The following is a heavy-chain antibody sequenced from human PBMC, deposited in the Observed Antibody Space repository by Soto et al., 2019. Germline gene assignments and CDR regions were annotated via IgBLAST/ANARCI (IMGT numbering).Heavy chain of an antibody. CDR2: IYYSGST. CDR3: ARAGGKPYYYDSSGYSNWFDP. Sequence: QVQLQESGPGLVKPSQTLSLTCTVSGGSISSGGYYWSWIRQHPGKGLEWIGYIYYSGSTYYNPSLNSRVTISVDTSKNQFSLKLSSVTAADTAVYYCARAGGKPYYYDSSGYSNWFDPWGQGTLVTVSS. CDR1: GGSISSGGYY. V-gene: IGHV4-31*03. D-gene: IGHD3-22*01. J-gene: IGHJ5*02.